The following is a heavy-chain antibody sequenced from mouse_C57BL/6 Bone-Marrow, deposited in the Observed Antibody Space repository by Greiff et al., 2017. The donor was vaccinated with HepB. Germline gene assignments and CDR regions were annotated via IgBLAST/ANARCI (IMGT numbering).Heavy chain of an antibody. CDR2: IYPGDGDT. CDR1: GYAFSSSW. D-gene: IGHD2-4*01. J-gene: IGHJ4*01. V-gene: IGHV1-82*01. Sequence: QVQLQQSGPELVKPGASVKISCEASGYAFSSSWMNWVKQRPGKGLEWIGRIYPGDGDTNYNGKFKGKATLTADKSSSTAYMQLSSLTSEDSAVYFCARDDYDYAMDYWGQGTSVTVSS. CDR3: ARDDYDYAMDY.